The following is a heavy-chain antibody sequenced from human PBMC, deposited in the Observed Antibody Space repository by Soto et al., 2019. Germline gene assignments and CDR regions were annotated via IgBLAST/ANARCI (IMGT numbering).Heavy chain of an antibody. CDR1: GYTFTSYA. D-gene: IGHD2-15*01. CDR3: ARDKGYCSDTSCPDFDY. Sequence: ASVKVSCKASGYTFTSYAMHWVRQAPGQRFEWMGWINAGNGNTKYSQKFQGRFTITVDTSTSTAYMELNSLRYEDTAVYYCARDKGYCSDTSCPDFDYWGQGTLVTVSS. J-gene: IGHJ4*02. CDR2: INAGNGNT. V-gene: IGHV1-3*01.